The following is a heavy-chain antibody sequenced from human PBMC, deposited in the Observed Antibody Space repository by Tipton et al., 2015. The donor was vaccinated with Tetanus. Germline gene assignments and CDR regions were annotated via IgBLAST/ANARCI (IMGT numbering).Heavy chain of an antibody. J-gene: IGHJ4*02. D-gene: IGHD2-15*01. CDR1: GFTVSSNY. CDR2: IYSCGST. V-gene: IGHV3-66*03. Sequence: VQLVQSGGGLIQPGGSLRLSCAASGFTVSSNYMSWVRQAPGKGLEWVSVIYSCGSTYYADSVKGRFTISRDNSKNTLYLQMNSLRAEDTAVYYCARGWHSDPEGYCSGGTPLDYWGQGTPVTVSS. CDR3: ARGWHSDPEGYCSGGTPLDY.